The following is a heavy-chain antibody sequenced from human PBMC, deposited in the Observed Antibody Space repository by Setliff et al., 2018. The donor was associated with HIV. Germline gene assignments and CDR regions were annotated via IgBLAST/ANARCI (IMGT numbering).Heavy chain of an antibody. V-gene: IGHV4-30-4*08. CDR2: IYYTGDT. J-gene: IGHJ4*02. Sequence: PSETLSLTCTVSGGSISNGDHYWAWIRQSPGKGLEWIGYIYYTGDTYYRSSLESRVTISVDTSNNQFSLRLKSVTAADTAVYYCVRDDYGYNGKGFDYWGPGTLVTVSS. D-gene: IGHD4-17*01. CDR1: GGSISNGDHY. CDR3: VRDDYGYNGKGFDY.